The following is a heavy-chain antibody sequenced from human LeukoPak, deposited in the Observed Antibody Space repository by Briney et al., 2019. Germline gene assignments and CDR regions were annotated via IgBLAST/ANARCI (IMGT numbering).Heavy chain of an antibody. V-gene: IGHV4-31*03. CDR3: ASRAPFSNWFDP. Sequence: SETLSLTCTVSGASITNDDYYWRWIRQHPGKGLEWIGYIYFSGSTYYNPTLKSRASVSVGTSKNQFSLRLTSVTAADTAVYYCASRAPFSNWFDPWGQGTLVIVSS. J-gene: IGHJ5*02. CDR2: IYFSGST. D-gene: IGHD2-2*01. CDR1: GASITNDDYY.